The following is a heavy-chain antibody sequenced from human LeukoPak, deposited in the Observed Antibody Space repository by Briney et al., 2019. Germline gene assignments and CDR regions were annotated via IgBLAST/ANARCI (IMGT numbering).Heavy chain of an antibody. V-gene: IGHV3-30*18. Sequence: GGSLRLSCAASGFTFSSYGMHWVRQAPGKGLEWVAVISYDGSNKYYADSVKGRFTISRDNSKNTLYLQMNSLRAEDTAVYYRAKGHDILTGYYKKSSYFDYWGQGTLVTVSS. J-gene: IGHJ4*02. CDR3: AKGHDILTGYYKKSSYFDY. CDR2: ISYDGSNK. CDR1: GFTFSSYG. D-gene: IGHD3-9*01.